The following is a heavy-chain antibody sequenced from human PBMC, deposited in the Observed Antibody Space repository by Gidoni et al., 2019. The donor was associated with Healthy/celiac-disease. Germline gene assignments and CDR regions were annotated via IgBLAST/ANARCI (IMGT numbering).Heavy chain of an antibody. CDR1: GFTFSSYA. J-gene: IGHJ4*02. V-gene: IGHV3-30-3*01. Sequence: QVQLVESGGGVVQPGRSLSLSCAASGFTFSSYAMHWVRQAPGKGLEWVAVISYDGSNKYYADAVKGRFTISRDNSKNTLYLQMNSLRAEDTAVYYCARDPRRITMIVVVITYFDYWGQGTLVTVSS. CDR2: ISYDGSNK. D-gene: IGHD3-22*01. CDR3: ARDPRRITMIVVVITYFDY.